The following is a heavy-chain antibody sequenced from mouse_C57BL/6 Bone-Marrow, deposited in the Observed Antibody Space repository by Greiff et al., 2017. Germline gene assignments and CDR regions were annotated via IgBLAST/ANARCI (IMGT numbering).Heavy chain of an antibody. D-gene: IGHD3-3*01. CDR1: GFSFNTYA. CDR2: IRSKSNNYAT. CDR3: VRGPWAY. Sequence: EVQRVESGGGLVQPKGSLTLSCAASGFSFNTYAMNWVRQAPGKGLEWVARIRSKSNNYATYYADSVKDRFTISRDDSESMLYLQMNNLKTEDTAMYYCVRGPWAYWGQGTLVTVSA. J-gene: IGHJ3*01. V-gene: IGHV10-1*01.